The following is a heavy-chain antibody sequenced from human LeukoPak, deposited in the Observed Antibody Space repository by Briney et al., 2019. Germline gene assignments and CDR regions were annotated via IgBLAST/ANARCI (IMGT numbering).Heavy chain of an antibody. CDR1: GGSFSGYY. J-gene: IGHJ6*04. CDR3: AREGPAAISTDV. Sequence: SETLSLTCAVYGGSFSGYYWSWIRQPPGKGLEWIGEINHSGSTNYNPSLKSRVTISVDTSKNQFSLKLSPVTAADTAVYYCAREGPAAISTDVWGKGTTVTVSS. CDR2: INHSGST. V-gene: IGHV4-34*01. D-gene: IGHD2-2*01.